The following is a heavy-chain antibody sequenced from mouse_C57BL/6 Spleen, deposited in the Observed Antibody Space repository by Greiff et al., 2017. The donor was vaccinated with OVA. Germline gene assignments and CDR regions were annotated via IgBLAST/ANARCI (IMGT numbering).Heavy chain of an antibody. V-gene: IGHV1-26*01. CDR3: ARTGYGYDDYAMDY. CDR1: GYTFTDYY. D-gene: IGHD2-2*01. CDR2: INPNNGGT. Sequence: VQLQQSGPELVKPGASVKISCKASGYTFTDYYMNWVKQSHGKSLEWIGDINPNNGGTSYNQKFKGKATLTVDKSSSTAYMELRSLTSEDSAVYYRARTGYGYDDYAMDYWGQGTSVTVSS. J-gene: IGHJ4*01.